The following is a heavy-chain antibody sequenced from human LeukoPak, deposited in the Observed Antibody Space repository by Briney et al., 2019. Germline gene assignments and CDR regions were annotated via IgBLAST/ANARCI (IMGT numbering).Heavy chain of an antibody. CDR2: ICYSGST. Sequence: SETLSLTCTVSGGSISSGGYYWSWIRQHPGKGLEWIGYICYSGSTYYNPSLKSRVTISVDTSKNQFSLKLSSVTAADTAVYYCARGTTVTAIFDYWGQGTLVTVSS. CDR3: ARGTTVTAIFDY. V-gene: IGHV4-31*03. CDR1: GGSISSGGYY. J-gene: IGHJ4*02. D-gene: IGHD4-11*01.